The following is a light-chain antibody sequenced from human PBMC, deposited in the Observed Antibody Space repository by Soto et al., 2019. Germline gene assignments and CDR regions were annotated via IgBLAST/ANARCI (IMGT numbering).Light chain of an antibody. Sequence: SVLTQPASVSESPGQSITISCTGTSSDVGGYNYVSWYQQHPGKVPKLIIYDVSNRPSGVSNRFSGAKSGNTASLTISGLQAEDEADYYCSSYTSSSTYVFGTGTKVTVL. CDR3: SSYTSSSTYV. J-gene: IGLJ1*01. V-gene: IGLV2-14*01. CDR2: DVS. CDR1: SSDVGGYNY.